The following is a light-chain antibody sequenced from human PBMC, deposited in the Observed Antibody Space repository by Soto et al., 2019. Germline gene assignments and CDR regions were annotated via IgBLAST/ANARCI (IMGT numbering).Light chain of an antibody. V-gene: IGKV3-15*01. CDR1: QSISSN. Sequence: EIVMTQSPVTLSVSPGERATLSCRASQSISSNLAWYQQKPGQAPRLLISGASTRATGIPARFSGSGSGTEFTLTISSLQSEDFAVYYRQQYNNWPLTFGGGTKVEIK. CDR2: GAS. CDR3: QQYNNWPLT. J-gene: IGKJ4*01.